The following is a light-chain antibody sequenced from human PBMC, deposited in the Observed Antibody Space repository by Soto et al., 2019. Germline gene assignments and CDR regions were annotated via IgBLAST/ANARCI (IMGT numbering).Light chain of an antibody. CDR3: SSYTGSSTLVV. V-gene: IGLV2-14*01. J-gene: IGLJ2*01. CDR2: DVS. Sequence: QSTLTQPASVSGTPGQSITISCTGTSSDVSGYNYVSWYQQHPGKAPKLMIYDVSDRPSGVSNRFSGSKSGNTASLTISRIQAEDEADYYCSSYTGSSTLVVFGGGTKLTV. CDR1: SSDVSGYNY.